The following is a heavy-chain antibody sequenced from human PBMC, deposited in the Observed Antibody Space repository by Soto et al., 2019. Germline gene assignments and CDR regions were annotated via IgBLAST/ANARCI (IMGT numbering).Heavy chain of an antibody. CDR1: GFSFSPYA. CDR2: ISGSGNKT. D-gene: IGHD4-17*01. J-gene: IGHJ4*02. CDR3: ARGVRLHFDN. Sequence: EVHLLESGGSLVQPGGSLRLSCAASGFSFSPYAMSWVRQAPGKGREWVSGISGSGNKTYYADSVKGRFTISRDNSKDTLYLQMNSLRAEDTALYYCARGVRLHFDNWGQGTLVTVSS. V-gene: IGHV3-23*01.